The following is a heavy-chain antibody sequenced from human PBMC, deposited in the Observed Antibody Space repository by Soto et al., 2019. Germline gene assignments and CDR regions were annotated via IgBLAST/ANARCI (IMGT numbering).Heavy chain of an antibody. Sequence: GGSLRLSCAASGFSFSNYEMNWVRQAPGKGLEWVAYISSGGDTIHYADSVRGRFIVSRDNARNSLSLQMNTLRVEDTALYYCARDRAAGGYWGQGTLVTVSS. CDR2: ISSGGDTI. CDR3: ARDRAAGGY. V-gene: IGHV3-48*03. D-gene: IGHD6-13*01. J-gene: IGHJ4*02. CDR1: GFSFSNYE.